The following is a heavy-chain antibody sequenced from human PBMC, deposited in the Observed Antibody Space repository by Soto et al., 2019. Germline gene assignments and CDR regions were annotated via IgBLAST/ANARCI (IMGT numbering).Heavy chain of an antibody. Sequence: QITLKESDPTLVKPTQTLTLTCTFSGFSFFTSNVGVGWIRQPPGKALEWLALIYWDDDKRYSPSLKSRLTITKDIAKNEVVLTMTNMVPVDTGTYYCAHKGGRGAGMDVWGQGTTVTVSS. J-gene: IGHJ6*02. D-gene: IGHD2-15*01. CDR2: IYWDDDK. CDR1: GFSFFTSNVG. V-gene: IGHV2-5*02. CDR3: AHKGGRGAGMDV.